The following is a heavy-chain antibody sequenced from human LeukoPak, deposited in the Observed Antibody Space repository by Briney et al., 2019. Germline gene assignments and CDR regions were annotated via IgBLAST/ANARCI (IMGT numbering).Heavy chain of an antibody. Sequence: SVKVSCKASGGTFSSYAISWVRQAPGQGLEWMGGIIPIFGTANYAQKFQGRVTITADESTSTAYMELSSLRSEDTAVYYCAGVGYRYCSSTSCYTAFDYWGQGTLVTVSS. CDR2: IIPIFGTA. CDR3: AGVGYRYCSSTSCYTAFDY. J-gene: IGHJ4*02. CDR1: GGTFSSYA. V-gene: IGHV1-69*13. D-gene: IGHD2-2*02.